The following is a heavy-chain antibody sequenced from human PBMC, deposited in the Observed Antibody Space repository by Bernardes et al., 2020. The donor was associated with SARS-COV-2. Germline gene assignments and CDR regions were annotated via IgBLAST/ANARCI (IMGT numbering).Heavy chain of an antibody. CDR3: ARALMVRGVIIPETAYYYYYGMDV. V-gene: IGHV3-21*01. CDR1: GFTFSSYN. D-gene: IGHD3-10*01. Sequence: GGSLRLSCVSSGFTFSSYNMNWVRQAPGKGLEWVSGISRSSSYIYYADSVKGRSTISRDDAKKSLYLEMNSLRAEDTAVYYCARALMVRGVIIPETAYYYYYGMDVWGQGTTVTVSS. CDR2: ISRSSSYI. J-gene: IGHJ6*02.